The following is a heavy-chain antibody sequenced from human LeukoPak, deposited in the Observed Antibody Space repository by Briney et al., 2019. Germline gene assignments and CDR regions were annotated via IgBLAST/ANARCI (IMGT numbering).Heavy chain of an antibody. D-gene: IGHD3-22*01. Sequence: SQTLSLTCTVSGGSIRSGGYYWSWIRQHPGKGLEWIGYIYYSGSTYYNPSLKSRVTISVDTSKNQFSLKLSSVTAADTAVYYCAGLVGRYSSGLYYYYFDYWGQGTLVTVSS. CDR1: GGSIRSGGYY. V-gene: IGHV4-31*03. J-gene: IGHJ4*02. CDR3: AGLVGRYSSGLYYYYFDY. CDR2: IYYSGST.